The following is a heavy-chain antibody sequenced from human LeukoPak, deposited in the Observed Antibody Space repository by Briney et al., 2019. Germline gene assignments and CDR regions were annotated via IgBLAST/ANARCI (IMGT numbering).Heavy chain of an antibody. D-gene: IGHD6-19*01. V-gene: IGHV1-8*03. J-gene: IGHJ5*02. Sequence: GASVKVSCKASGYTFTSYDINWVRQATGQGLEWMGWMNPNSGNTGYAQKFQGRVTITRNTSISTAYMELSSLRSEDTAVYYCARVAGRYGFNWFDPWGQGTLVTVSS. CDR2: MNPNSGNT. CDR3: ARVAGRYGFNWFDP. CDR1: GYTFTSYD.